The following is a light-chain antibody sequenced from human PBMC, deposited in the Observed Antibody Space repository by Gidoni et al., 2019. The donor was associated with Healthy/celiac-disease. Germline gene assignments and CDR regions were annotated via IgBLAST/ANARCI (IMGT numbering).Light chain of an antibody. J-gene: IGKJ2*01. CDR1: QSVSSY. CDR3: QQRSNWLYT. V-gene: IGKV3-11*01. Sequence: EIVLTQSPATLSLSPGERATLSCRASQSVSSYLAWYQQKPGQAPRLLIYDASNRATGIPARFRGSGSGTVFTLTISSLEPEDFAVYYCQQRSNWLYTFGQGTKLEIK. CDR2: DAS.